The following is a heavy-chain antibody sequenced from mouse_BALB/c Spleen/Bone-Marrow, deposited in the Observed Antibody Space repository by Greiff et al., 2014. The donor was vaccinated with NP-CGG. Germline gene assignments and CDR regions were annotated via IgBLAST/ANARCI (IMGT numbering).Heavy chain of an antibody. V-gene: IGHV7-3*02. CDR1: GFTFTDYY. CDR3: ARDRNFGSSWYFDV. D-gene: IGHD1-1*01. J-gene: IGHJ1*01. Sequence: DVKLVESGGGLVQPGGSLRLSCATSGFTFTDYYMSWVRQPPGKALEWLGFIRNKANGYTTEYSTSMKGRFTISRDNSQSILYLQMNTLRSEDSAIYYCARDRNFGSSWYFDVWGAGTTVTVSS. CDR2: IRNKANGYTT.